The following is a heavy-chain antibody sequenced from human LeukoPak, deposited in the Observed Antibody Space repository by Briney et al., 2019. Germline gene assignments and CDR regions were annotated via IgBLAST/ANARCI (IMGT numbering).Heavy chain of an antibody. CDR3: LMYTNGWN. CDR2: INSDGTST. D-gene: IGHD6-19*01. V-gene: IGHV3-74*01. Sequence: GGSLRLSCAVSGSTISGNYMHWIRQAPGKGLVWVSRINSDGTSTTYADSVKGRFTISRDNAKNMLYLQMNSLRAEDTAMYNCLMYTNGWNWGQGALVTVSS. CDR1: GSTISGNY. J-gene: IGHJ4*02.